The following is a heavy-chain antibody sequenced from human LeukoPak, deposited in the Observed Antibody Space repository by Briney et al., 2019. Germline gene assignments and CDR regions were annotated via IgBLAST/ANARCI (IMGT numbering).Heavy chain of an antibody. J-gene: IGHJ4*02. V-gene: IGHV4-34*01. CDR1: GVSFSGFY. CDR2: FNHGGST. D-gene: IGHD6-13*01. Sequence: PSETLSLTCTVSGVSFSGFYWSWLRQSPGKGLEWIGEFNHGGSTNYSPSLKSRVTISVDMSKQYFSLRLSSVTAADTAVYYCARLSELGEPFFDYWGQGTLVTVSS. CDR3: ARLSELGEPFFDY.